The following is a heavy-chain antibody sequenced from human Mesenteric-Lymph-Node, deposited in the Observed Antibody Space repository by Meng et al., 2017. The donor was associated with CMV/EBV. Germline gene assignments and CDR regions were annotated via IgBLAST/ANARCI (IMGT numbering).Heavy chain of an antibody. CDR2: IWYDGSNK. D-gene: IGHD3-3*01. CDR1: GFTFSSYG. J-gene: IGHJ6*02. V-gene: IGHV3-33*01. Sequence: GESLKISCAASGFTFSSYGMHWVRQAPGKGLEWVAVIWYDGSNKYYADSVKGRFTISRDNSKNTLYLQMNSLRAEDTAVYYCVPHDFPMDVWGQGTTVTVSS. CDR3: VPHDFPMDV.